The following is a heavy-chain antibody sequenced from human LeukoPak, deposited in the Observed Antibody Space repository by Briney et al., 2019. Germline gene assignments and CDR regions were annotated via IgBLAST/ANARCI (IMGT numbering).Heavy chain of an antibody. Sequence: ASVKVSCKASGYTFTSYYMHWGRQAPGHGLEWMGWINPNSGGTNYAQKFQGRVTMTRDTSISTAYMELSRLRSDDTAVYYCASGALVVPAANYYYYMDVWGKGTTVTVSS. CDR2: INPNSGGT. V-gene: IGHV1-2*02. CDR3: ASGALVVPAANYYYYMDV. D-gene: IGHD2-2*01. CDR1: GYTFTSYY. J-gene: IGHJ6*03.